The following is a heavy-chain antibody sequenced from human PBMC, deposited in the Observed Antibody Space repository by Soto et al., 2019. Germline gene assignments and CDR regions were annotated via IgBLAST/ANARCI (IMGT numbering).Heavy chain of an antibody. V-gene: IGHV1-3*01. CDR3: ATALRFVDYLLKR. CDR2: ITGASGDT. Sequence: QVQLVQSGAEVKKPGASVKLSCKASGYTLTTYPLHCVRQAPGQSLEWMGYITGASGDTRYSQKFHDRVTITRDTSANTAYLELNSLTSEDTAVYYCATALRFVDYLLKRWGQGTLVTVSS. D-gene: IGHD3-9*01. CDR1: GYTLTTYP. J-gene: IGHJ4*02.